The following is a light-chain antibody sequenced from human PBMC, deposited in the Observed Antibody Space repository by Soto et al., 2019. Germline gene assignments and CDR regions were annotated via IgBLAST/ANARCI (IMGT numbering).Light chain of an antibody. CDR3: QHYNSYSEA. V-gene: IGKV1-5*03. CDR2: KAS. Sequence: DIQMTQSPSTLSASTVDRVTITCLASQGISSYLAWYQQKPGKAPKLLIYKASTLKSGVPSRFSGSGSGTEFTLTISSLQPDDFATYYCQHYNSYSEAFGQGTKVDNK. J-gene: IGKJ1*01. CDR1: QGISSY.